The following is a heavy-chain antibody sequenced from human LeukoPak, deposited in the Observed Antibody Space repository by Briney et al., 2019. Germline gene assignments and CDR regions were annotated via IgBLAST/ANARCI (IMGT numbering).Heavy chain of an antibody. CDR3: ASSSSWYKDYYGMDV. D-gene: IGHD6-13*01. V-gene: IGHV4-59*01. Sequence: SETLSLTCTVSGGSISSYYWSWIRQPPGKGREWLGYIYYSGSTNYNPSLKSRVTISVDTSKNQFSLKLSSVTAADTAVYYCASSSSWYKDYYGMDVWGQGTTVTVSS. CDR1: GGSISSYY. J-gene: IGHJ6*02. CDR2: IYYSGST.